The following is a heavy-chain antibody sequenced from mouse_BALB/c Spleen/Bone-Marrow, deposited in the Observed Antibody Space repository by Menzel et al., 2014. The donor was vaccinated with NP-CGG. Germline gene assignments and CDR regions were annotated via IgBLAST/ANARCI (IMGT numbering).Heavy chain of an antibody. CDR2: IIPYNDGT. CDR3: ARPYYYGSSGDSWFAY. J-gene: IGHJ3*01. D-gene: IGHD1-1*01. Sequence: VQLQQPGPELVKPGASVKTSCKASGYTFTSYVMHWVKQKPGQGLEWIGYIIPYNDGTNYNEKFKGKATLTSDKSSSTAYMELSSLTSEDSAVYYCARPYYYGSSGDSWFAYWGQGTLVTVSA. V-gene: IGHV1-14*01. CDR1: GYTFTSYV.